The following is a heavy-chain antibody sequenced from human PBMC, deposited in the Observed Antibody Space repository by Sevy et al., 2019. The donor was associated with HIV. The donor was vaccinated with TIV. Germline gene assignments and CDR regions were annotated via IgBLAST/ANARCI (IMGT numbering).Heavy chain of an antibody. CDR3: ARAYSYGPKDV. V-gene: IGHV3-13*01. Sequence: GGSLRLSCAASGFTFSGYDMHWVRQATGKGLEWVSTIGSAGDTYYPGSVKGRFTISRENAKNSLYLQMNSLRAGDTAVYYCARAYSYGPKDVWGQGTTVTVSS. J-gene: IGHJ6*02. D-gene: IGHD5-18*01. CDR2: IGSAGDT. CDR1: GFTFSGYD.